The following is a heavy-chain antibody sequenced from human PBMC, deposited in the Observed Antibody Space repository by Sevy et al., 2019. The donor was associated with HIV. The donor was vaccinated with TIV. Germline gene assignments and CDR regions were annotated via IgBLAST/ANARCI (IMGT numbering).Heavy chain of an antibody. CDR2: INPRGGST. D-gene: IGHD3-10*01. Sequence: ASVKVSCKASGYTFTSYYMHWVRQAPGQGLEWMGIINPRGGSTSYAQKFQGRVTMTRDTSTSTVYMELSSLRSEDTAVYYCARGLKVSYYGSGSYYFDYWGQGTLVTVSS. CDR3: ARGLKVSYYGSGSYYFDY. V-gene: IGHV1-46*01. CDR1: GYTFTSYY. J-gene: IGHJ4*02.